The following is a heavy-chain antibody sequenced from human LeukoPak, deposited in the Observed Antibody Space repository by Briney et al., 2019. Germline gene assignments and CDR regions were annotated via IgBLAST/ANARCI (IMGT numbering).Heavy chain of an antibody. J-gene: IGHJ5*02. CDR2: ISAYNGNT. CDR1: GYTFTSYG. D-gene: IGHD2-15*01. V-gene: IGHV1-18*01. CDR3: ARGGSGPVAIPPPNWFDP. Sequence: ASVKVSCKASGYTFTSYGISWVRQAPGQGLEWMGWISAYNGNTNYAQKLQGRVTMTTDTSTSTAYMELRSLRSDDTAVYYCARGGSGPVAIPPPNWFDPWGQGTLVTVSS.